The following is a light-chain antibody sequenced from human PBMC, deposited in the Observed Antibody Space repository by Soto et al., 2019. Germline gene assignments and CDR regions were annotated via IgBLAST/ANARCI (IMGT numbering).Light chain of an antibody. CDR3: QPSFSTPRT. CDR2: AAS. J-gene: IGKJ1*01. V-gene: IGKV1-39*01. CDR1: ESISTN. Sequence: DIQMTQAPSSLSASVGDRVTMTCRASESISTNLNWYQQKPGQAPKLLIYAASTLQSGVPSRFRGSGSGTDFTLTISSLQLEDFATYNCQPSFSTPRTFGQGTKVEI.